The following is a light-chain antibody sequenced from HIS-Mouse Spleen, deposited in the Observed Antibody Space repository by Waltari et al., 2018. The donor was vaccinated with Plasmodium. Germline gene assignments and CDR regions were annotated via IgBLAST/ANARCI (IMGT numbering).Light chain of an antibody. CDR3: AAWDDSLNGYV. CDR2: SNN. J-gene: IGLJ1*01. Sequence: QSVLTQPPSASGTPGQRVTISCSGSSSNIGSNTVHWYQQLPGTAPKLLIYSNNQRPSGFPDRFSGSKSGTSASLAISGLQSEDEADYYCAAWDDSLNGYVFGTGTKVTVL. CDR1: SSNIGSNT. V-gene: IGLV1-44*01.